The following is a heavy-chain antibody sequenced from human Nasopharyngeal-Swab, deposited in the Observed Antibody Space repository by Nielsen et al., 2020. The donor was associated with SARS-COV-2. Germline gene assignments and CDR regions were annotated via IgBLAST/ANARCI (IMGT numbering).Heavy chain of an antibody. J-gene: IGHJ6*02. Sequence: SVKVSCKASGGTFSSYAISWVRQAPGQGLEWMGGIIPIFGTANYAQKFQGRVTITADESTSTAYMELSSLRSEDTAVYYCARDRYCSSTSCYARLGKPLPYYYYYYGMDVWGQGTTVTVSS. D-gene: IGHD2-2*01. CDR2: IIPIFGTA. CDR3: ARDRYCSSTSCYARLGKPLPYYYYYYGMDV. CDR1: GGTFSSYA. V-gene: IGHV1-69*13.